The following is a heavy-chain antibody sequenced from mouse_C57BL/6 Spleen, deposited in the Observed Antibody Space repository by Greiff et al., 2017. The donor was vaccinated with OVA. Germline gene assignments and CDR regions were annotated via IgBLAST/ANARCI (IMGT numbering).Heavy chain of an antibody. D-gene: IGHD2-2*01. CDR2: INPNNGGT. V-gene: IGHV1-26*01. CDR1: GYTFTDYY. J-gene: IGHJ4*01. Sequence: EVQLQQSGPELVKPGASVKISCKASGYTFTDYYMNWVKQSHGKSLEWIGDINPNNGGTSYNQKFKGKATLTVDKSSSTAYMELRSLTSEDSAVYYCARMRGMVTTAYYAMDYWGQGTSVTVSS. CDR3: ARMRGMVTTAYYAMDY.